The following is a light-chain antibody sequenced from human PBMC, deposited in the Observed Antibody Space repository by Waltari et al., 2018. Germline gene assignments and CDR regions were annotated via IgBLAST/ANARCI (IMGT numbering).Light chain of an antibody. V-gene: IGKV3-15*01. J-gene: IGKJ1*01. CDR3: QQYGSSTRT. CDR1: ESVGSA. Sequence: EIVMTQSPDALSVSPGESATLSCRASESVGSALAWYQQRPGQPPRLLIYGASTRATGIPARFSGSGSGTEFTLTISSLQSEDFAVYYCQQYGSSTRTFGQGTKVEIK. CDR2: GAS.